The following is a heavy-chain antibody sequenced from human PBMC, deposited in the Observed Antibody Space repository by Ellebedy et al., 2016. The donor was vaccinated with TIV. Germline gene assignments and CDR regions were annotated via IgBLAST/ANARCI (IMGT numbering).Heavy chain of an antibody. CDR3: ARESLGAGDY. CDR2: ISDDGGNK. Sequence: GESLKISCAASGFTFSTYAVLWVRQAPGKGLEWVALISDDGGNKYYADSVKGRFTISRDNSKNTLYLQMGSLRPEDTAVYYCARESLGAGDYWGQGTLVTVSS. V-gene: IGHV3-30-3*01. D-gene: IGHD1-26*01. J-gene: IGHJ4*02. CDR1: GFTFSTYA.